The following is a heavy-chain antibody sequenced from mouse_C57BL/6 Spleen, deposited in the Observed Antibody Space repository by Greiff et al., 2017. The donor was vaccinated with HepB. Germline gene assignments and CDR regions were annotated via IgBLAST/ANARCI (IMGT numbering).Heavy chain of an antibody. Sequence: EVKLMESGPGLVKPSQSLSLTCSVTGYSITSGYYWNWIRQFPGNKLEWMGYISYDGSNNYNPSLKNRISITRDTSKNQFFLKLNSVTTEDTATYYCARDLLLGDYWGQGTTLTVSS. J-gene: IGHJ2*01. D-gene: IGHD2-1*01. CDR1: GYSITSGYY. V-gene: IGHV3-6*01. CDR2: ISYDGSN. CDR3: ARDLLLGDY.